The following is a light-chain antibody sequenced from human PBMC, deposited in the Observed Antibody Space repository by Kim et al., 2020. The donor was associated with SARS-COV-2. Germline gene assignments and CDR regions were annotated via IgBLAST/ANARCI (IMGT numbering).Light chain of an antibody. CDR3: QQYNNYPWT. V-gene: IGKV1-5*03. Sequence: ASVGDRVTIPCRASQSLSSRLAWYQEKPGKAPKLLIYKASSLESGVPSRFSGSASGTEFTLTINSLQPDDFATYSCQQYNNYPWTFGQGTKVDIK. CDR1: QSLSSR. CDR2: KAS. J-gene: IGKJ1*01.